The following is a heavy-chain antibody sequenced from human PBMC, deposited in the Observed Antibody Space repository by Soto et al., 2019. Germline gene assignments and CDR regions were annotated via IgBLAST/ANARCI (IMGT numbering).Heavy chain of an antibody. CDR1: GGSVSSGSYY. D-gene: IGHD3-3*01. J-gene: IGHJ4*02. V-gene: IGHV4-61*01. Sequence: PSETLSLTCTVSGGSVSSGSYYWSWIRQPPGKGLEWIGYIYYSGSTNYNPSLKSRVTISVDTSKNQFSLKLSSVTAADTAVYYCGRATIYDFWSGPYYFDYGGQGPLVPVSS. CDR3: GRATIYDFWSGPYYFDY. CDR2: IYYSGST.